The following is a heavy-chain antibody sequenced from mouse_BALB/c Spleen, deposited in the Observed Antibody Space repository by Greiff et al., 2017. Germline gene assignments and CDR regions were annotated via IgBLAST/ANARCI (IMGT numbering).Heavy chain of an antibody. Sequence: VQLQQSGAELVRPGSSVKISCKASGYAFSSYWMNWVKQRPGQGLEWIGQIYPGDGDTNYNGKFKGKATLTADKSSSTAYMQLSSLTSEDSAVYFCARPPYYGQAWFAYWGQGTLVTVSA. CDR1: GYAFSSYW. J-gene: IGHJ3*01. V-gene: IGHV1-80*01. CDR3: ARPPYYGQAWFAY. D-gene: IGHD1-1*01. CDR2: IYPGDGDT.